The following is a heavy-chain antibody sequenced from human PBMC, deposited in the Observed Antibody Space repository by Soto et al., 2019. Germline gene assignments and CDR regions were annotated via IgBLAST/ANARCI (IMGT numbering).Heavy chain of an antibody. J-gene: IGHJ6*02. CDR2: VSYDGRGK. V-gene: IGHV3-30-3*01. Sequence: QVQLVESGGGMVQPGRSLRLSCAASGFTFSTYAMHWVRQAPGKGLEWVAVVSYDGRGKYYADSVKGRFTISRDNSRNTLYLQMNSLRPEDTAVYYCARDTDGMDVWGQGTTVTVSS. CDR3: ARDTDGMDV. CDR1: GFTFSTYA.